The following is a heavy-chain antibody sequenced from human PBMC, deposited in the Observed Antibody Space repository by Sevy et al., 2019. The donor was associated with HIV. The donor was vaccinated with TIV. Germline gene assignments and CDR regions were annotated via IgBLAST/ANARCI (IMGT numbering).Heavy chain of an antibody. D-gene: IGHD3-22*01. V-gene: IGHV3-21*01. Sequence: GGSLRLSCAASGFTFSRYSMNWVRQAPGKGLEWVSSISSSSTYIYYADSVKGRFTISRDNAKNSLYLQMNSLRAEDTAVYYCARDCPISMYDYDSSAFEGNAFDIWGQGTMVTVSS. CDR1: GFTFSRYS. J-gene: IGHJ3*02. CDR3: ARDCPISMYDYDSSAFEGNAFDI. CDR2: ISSSSTYI.